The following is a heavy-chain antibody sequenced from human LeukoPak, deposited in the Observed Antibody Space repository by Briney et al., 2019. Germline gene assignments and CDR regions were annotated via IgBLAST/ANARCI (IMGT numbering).Heavy chain of an antibody. J-gene: IGHJ3*02. D-gene: IGHD3-22*01. Sequence: GASVKVSCKASGYTFTGYYMHWVRQAPGQGLEWRGRINPNSGGTNYAQKFQGRVTMTRDTSISTAYMELSRLRSDDTAVYYCTMTLRRDAFDIWGQGTMVTVSS. V-gene: IGHV1-2*06. CDR3: TMTLRRDAFDI. CDR1: GYTFTGYY. CDR2: INPNSGGT.